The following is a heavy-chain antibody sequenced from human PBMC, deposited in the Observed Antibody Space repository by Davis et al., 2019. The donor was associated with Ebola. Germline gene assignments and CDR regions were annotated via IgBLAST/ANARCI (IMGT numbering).Heavy chain of an antibody. CDR2: INPSGGST. D-gene: IGHD2-2*01. CDR3: ARDACITTTCQGGANWFDP. V-gene: IGHV1-46*03. Sequence: AASVKVSCKASGYTFTSYHMHWVRQAPGQGLQWMGIINPSGGSTSYAQKFQGRVTVTRDTSTSTVYMELRSLRSEDTAVYYCARDACITTTCQGGANWFDPWGQGTLVTVSS. J-gene: IGHJ5*02. CDR1: GYTFTSYH.